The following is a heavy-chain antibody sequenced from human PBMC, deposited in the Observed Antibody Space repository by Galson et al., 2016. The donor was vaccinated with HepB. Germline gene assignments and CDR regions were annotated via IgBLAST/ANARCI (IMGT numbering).Heavy chain of an antibody. J-gene: IGHJ5*02. Sequence: SETLSLTCNFSAGYFISGSSYWGWIRQPPGKGLEWLGSTYDTGATYINPSLKNRITMSVEMSKNHLSLRVRSVTAADTAVYYCVRDAHHWGQGVLVTVSS. CDR1: AGYFISGSSY. V-gene: IGHV4-39*02. CDR2: TYDTGAT. CDR3: VRDAHH.